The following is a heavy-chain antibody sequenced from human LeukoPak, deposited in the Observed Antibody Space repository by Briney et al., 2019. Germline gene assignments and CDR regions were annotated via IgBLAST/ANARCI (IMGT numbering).Heavy chain of an antibody. V-gene: IGHV3-30*04. CDR2: ISYDGSNK. CDR1: GFTFSSYA. J-gene: IGHJ3*02. Sequence: GGSLRLSCAASGFTFSSYAMHWVRQAPGKGLEWVAFISYDGSNKYYADSVRGRFTISRDNSKNTLYLQMNSLRAEDTAVYYCARDLSPWESRNPDAFDIWGQGTTVTVSS. D-gene: IGHD1-14*01. CDR3: ARDLSPWESRNPDAFDI.